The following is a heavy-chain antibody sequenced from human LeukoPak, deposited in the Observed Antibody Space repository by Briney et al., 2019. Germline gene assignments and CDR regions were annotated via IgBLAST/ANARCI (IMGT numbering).Heavy chain of an antibody. CDR3: ARGSIAAHYGMDV. V-gene: IGHV4-59*12. CDR1: GGSINSYY. J-gene: IGHJ6*02. D-gene: IGHD6-6*01. CDR2: IHYSGGT. Sequence: SETLSLTCTVSGGSINSYYWNWIRQPPGKGLEWLGYIHYSGGTKYNPSLKSRVTISMDTSKNQFSLKLSSVTAADTAVYYCARGSIAAHYGMDVWGQGTTVTVSS.